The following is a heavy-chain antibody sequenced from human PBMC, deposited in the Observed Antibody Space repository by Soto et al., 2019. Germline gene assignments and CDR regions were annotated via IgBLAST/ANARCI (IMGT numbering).Heavy chain of an antibody. CDR3: ARENEDYDILTGYYSGWFDP. V-gene: IGHV3-33*01. D-gene: IGHD3-9*01. CDR1: GFTFSSYG. CDR2: IWYDGSNK. J-gene: IGHJ5*02. Sequence: QVQLVESGGGVVQPGRSLRLSCAASGFTFSSYGMHWVRQAPGKGLEWVAVIWYDGSNKYYADSVKGRFTISRDNSKSTLYLQMNSLRAEDTAVYYCARENEDYDILTGYYSGWFDPWGQGTLVTVSS.